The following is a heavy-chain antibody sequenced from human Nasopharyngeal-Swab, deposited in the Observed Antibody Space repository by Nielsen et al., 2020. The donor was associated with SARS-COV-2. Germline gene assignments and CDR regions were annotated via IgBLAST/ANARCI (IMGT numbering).Heavy chain of an antibody. V-gene: IGHV3-21*01. CDR1: GFTFSSYE. CDR3: ARGCVLTGPSCYYYGMDV. D-gene: IGHD3-9*01. J-gene: IGHJ6*02. Sequence: GGSLRLSCAASGFTFSSYEMNWVRQAPGKGLEWVSSISSSSSYIYYADSVKGRFTISRDNAKNSLYLQMNSLRAEDTAVYYCARGCVLTGPSCYYYGMDVWGQGTTVTVSS. CDR2: ISSSSSYI.